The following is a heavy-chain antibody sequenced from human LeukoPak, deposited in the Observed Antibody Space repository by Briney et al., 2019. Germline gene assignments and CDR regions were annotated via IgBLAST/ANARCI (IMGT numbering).Heavy chain of an antibody. CDR3: ARTKTRSELLLPVY. D-gene: IGHD2-15*01. V-gene: IGHV3-30-3*01. CDR1: GFTFSSYA. CDR2: ISYDGSNK. Sequence: GGSLRLSCAASGFTFSSYAMNWVRQAPGKGLEWVAVISYDGSNKYYADSVKGRLTISRDNSKNTLYLQMNSLRAEDTAVYYCARTKTRSELLLPVYWGQGTLVTVSS. J-gene: IGHJ4*02.